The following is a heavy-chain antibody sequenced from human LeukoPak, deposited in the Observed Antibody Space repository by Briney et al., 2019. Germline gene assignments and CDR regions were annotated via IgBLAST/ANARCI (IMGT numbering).Heavy chain of an antibody. J-gene: IGHJ5*02. V-gene: IGHV4-39*01. D-gene: IGHD2/OR15-2a*01. CDR1: GGSISNSDYF. CDR2: MNYGGST. CDR3: ARRVLGRSGNWFDP. Sequence: SETLSLTCTVSGGSISNSDYFWGWIRQPPGKGLEWIGSMNYGGSTHDNPSLKSRVTISVDTSKNQVSLKLSSVTAADTAVYYCARRVLGRSGNWFDPWGQGTLVTVSS.